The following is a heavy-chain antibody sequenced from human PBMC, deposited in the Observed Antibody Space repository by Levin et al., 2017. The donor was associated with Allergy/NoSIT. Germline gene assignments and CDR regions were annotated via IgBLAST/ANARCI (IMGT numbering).Heavy chain of an antibody. CDR3: GRGNRGIDY. CDR1: GGSLSSGDYY. V-gene: IGHV4-30-4*01. CDR2: IYHTGAT. Sequence: SETLSLTCTVSGGSLSSGDYYWSWIRQPPGKGLEWIGYIYHTGATYYNPSLKTRLTMSVDTSKNQFSLNLNSVTVSDTAVYYCGRGNRGIDYWGQGTLVTVSS. J-gene: IGHJ4*02.